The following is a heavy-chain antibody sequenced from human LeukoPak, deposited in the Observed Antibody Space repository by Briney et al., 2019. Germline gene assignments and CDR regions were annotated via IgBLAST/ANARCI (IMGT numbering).Heavy chain of an antibody. J-gene: IGHJ1*01. CDR1: GYTFSTYW. CDR2: IFPADSDT. Sequence: GESLKISCKVSGYTFSTYWIGWVRQMPGKGLEWMGVIFPADSDTRYSPSFQGQVTISVDKSINTAYLQWSSLKASDTAMYYCARHRYFQLWGQGTLVTVSS. V-gene: IGHV5-51*01. CDR3: ARHRYFQL.